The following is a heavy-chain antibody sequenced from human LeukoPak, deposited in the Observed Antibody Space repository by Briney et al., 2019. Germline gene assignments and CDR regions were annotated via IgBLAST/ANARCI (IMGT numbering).Heavy chain of an antibody. CDR3: AREESGSP. CDR2: IIPILGIA. D-gene: IGHD1-26*01. V-gene: IGHV1-69*04. Sequence: ASVKVSCTASGYNFEILGISWVRQAPGQGLEWMGRIIPILGIANYAQKFQGRVTITADKSTSTAYMELSSLRSEDTAVYYCAREESGSPWGQGTLVTVSS. J-gene: IGHJ5*02. CDR1: GYNFEILG.